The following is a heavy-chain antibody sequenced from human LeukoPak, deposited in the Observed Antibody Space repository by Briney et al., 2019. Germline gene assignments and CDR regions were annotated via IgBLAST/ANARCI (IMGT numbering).Heavy chain of an antibody. CDR2: IYYSGST. J-gene: IGHJ5*02. V-gene: IGHV4-39*01. Sequence: SETLSLTCTVSGGSISSSSYYWGWIRQPPGKGLEWIGSIYYSGSTYNNPSLKSRLTISVDTSKNQFSLKLSSVTAADTAVYYCAREYSKNNWFDPWGQGTLVTVSS. CDR3: AREYSKNNWFDP. CDR1: GGSISSSSYY. D-gene: IGHD4-11*01.